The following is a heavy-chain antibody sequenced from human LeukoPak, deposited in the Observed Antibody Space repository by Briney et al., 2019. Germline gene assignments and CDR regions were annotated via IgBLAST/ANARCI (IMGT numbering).Heavy chain of an antibody. CDR3: AKDHIVVVTAIPDY. CDR1: GFTFSSYG. V-gene: IGHV3-30*18. J-gene: IGHJ4*02. CDR2: ISYDGSNK. D-gene: IGHD2-21*02. Sequence: PGRSLRLSCAASGFTFSSYGMHWVRQAPGKGLEWVAVISYDGSNKYYADSVKGRFTISRDNSKNTLYLQMNSLRAEDTAVYYCAKDHIVVVTAIPDYWGQGTLVTVSS.